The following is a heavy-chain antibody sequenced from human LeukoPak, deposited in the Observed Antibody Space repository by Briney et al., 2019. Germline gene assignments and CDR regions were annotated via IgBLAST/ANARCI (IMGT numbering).Heavy chain of an antibody. CDR1: GYTFTGYY. CDR3: AREGRNGYNEGYFDY. J-gene: IGHJ4*02. Sequence: ASVKVSCKASGYTFTGYYMHWVRQAPGRELDWMGWINPNSGGTKYAQNFQGRVTLTTDTSINTAYMELSSLRSDDTAVYYCAREGRNGYNEGYFDYWGQGTLVTVSS. CDR2: INPNSGGT. V-gene: IGHV1-2*02. D-gene: IGHD5-24*01.